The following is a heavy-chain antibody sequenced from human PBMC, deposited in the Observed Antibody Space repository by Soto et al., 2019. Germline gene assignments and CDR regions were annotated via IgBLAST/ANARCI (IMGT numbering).Heavy chain of an antibody. J-gene: IGHJ5*02. CDR2: INHSGST. Sequence: QVQLQQWGAGLLKPSETVSLTCAVYGGSFIGYYGTWIRQPPGKGLEWIWEINHSGSTNYNPSLKRRVTISADTSKNQFSLRLSSVTAADTAVYYCATLGHYDFWSGFRKGNWFDPWGQGTLVTVSS. CDR1: GGSFIGYY. V-gene: IGHV4-34*01. CDR3: ATLGHYDFWSGFRKGNWFDP. D-gene: IGHD3-3*01.